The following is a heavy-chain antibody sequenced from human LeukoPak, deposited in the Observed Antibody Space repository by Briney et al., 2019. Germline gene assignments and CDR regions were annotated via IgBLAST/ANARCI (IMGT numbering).Heavy chain of an antibody. V-gene: IGHV3-23*01. Sequence: GGPLRLSCAASGFTFSSYAMSWVRQAPGKGLEWVSAISGSGGSTYYADSVKGRFTISRDNSKNTLYLQMNSLRAEDTAVYYCAKDYYDSSGYYHAYWGQGTLVTVSS. D-gene: IGHD3-22*01. J-gene: IGHJ4*02. CDR3: AKDYYDSSGYYHAY. CDR1: GFTFSSYA. CDR2: ISGSGGST.